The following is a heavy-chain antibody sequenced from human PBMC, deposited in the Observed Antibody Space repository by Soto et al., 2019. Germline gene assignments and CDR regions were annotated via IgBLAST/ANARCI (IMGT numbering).Heavy chain of an antibody. Sequence: GGSLRLSCAASGFTFSSYGMSWVRQAPGKGLEWVSHISGTGGSTNYAESVKGRFTISRDNSKNTLYLQMNSLRAEDTAVYYCAAQMIAVVPFDYWGQGTLVTVSS. CDR1: GFTFSSYG. D-gene: IGHD2-2*01. J-gene: IGHJ4*02. V-gene: IGHV3-23*01. CDR3: AAQMIAVVPFDY. CDR2: ISGTGGST.